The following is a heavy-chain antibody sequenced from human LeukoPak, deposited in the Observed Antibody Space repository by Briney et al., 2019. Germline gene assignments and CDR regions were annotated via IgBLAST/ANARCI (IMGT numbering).Heavy chain of an antibody. Sequence: GGSLRLSCAASGFTFSSYSMNWVRQAPGKGLEWVSSISSSSSYIYYADSVKGRFTISRDNAKNSLYLQMNSLRAEDTAAYYCARVFHYYGSGSYGHDYWGQGTLVTVSS. V-gene: IGHV3-21*01. CDR2: ISSSSSYI. D-gene: IGHD3-10*01. CDR1: GFTFSSYS. J-gene: IGHJ4*02. CDR3: ARVFHYYGSGSYGHDY.